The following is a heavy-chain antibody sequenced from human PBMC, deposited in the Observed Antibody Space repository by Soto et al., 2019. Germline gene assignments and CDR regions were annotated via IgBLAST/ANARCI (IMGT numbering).Heavy chain of an antibody. V-gene: IGHV5-10-1*01. CDR1: GYSFTSYW. D-gene: IGHD3-16*01. CDR3: APHANKKLSDYYYAMDV. Sequence: PGESLKISCKGSGYSFTSYWISWVRQMPGKGLEWMGRIDPSDSYTNYSPSFQGHVTISADKSISTAYLQWSSLKASDTAMYYCAPHANKKLSDYYYAMDVWGQGTTVTVSS. CDR2: IDPSDSYT. J-gene: IGHJ6*02.